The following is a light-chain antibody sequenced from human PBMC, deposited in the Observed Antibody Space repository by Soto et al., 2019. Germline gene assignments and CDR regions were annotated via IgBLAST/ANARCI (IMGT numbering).Light chain of an antibody. Sequence: PGESATLCFRSSQTVSITYLTWYQQKPGQAPRLLIYGASSRATGIPDRFSGTGSETDFTLTINRLEPEDFAVYYCQQYENSPITFGQGTRLEIK. J-gene: IGKJ5*01. CDR2: GAS. V-gene: IGKV3-20*01. CDR3: QQYENSPIT. CDR1: QTVSITY.